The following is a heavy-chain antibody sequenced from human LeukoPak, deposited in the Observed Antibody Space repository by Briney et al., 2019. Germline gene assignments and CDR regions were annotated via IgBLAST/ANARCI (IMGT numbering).Heavy chain of an antibody. CDR3: ARGGSYSFDPFDY. CDR2: INSGGSST. V-gene: IGHV3-74*01. CDR1: GFTLSSYW. Sequence: GGSLRLSCAASGFTLSSYWMHWVRQAPGKGLVWVSRINSGGSSTSYADSVKGRFTISRDNAKNTLYLQMNSLRDEDTAVYYCARGGSYSFDPFDYWGQGTLVTVSS. J-gene: IGHJ4*02. D-gene: IGHD1-26*01.